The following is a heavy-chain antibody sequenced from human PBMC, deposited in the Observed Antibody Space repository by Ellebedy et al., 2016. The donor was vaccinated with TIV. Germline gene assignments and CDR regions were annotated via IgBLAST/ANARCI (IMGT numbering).Heavy chain of an antibody. CDR1: GFTFSDHF. D-gene: IGHD3-16*01. CDR2: STNKANSYTT. J-gene: IGHJ4*02. Sequence: GESLKISCATSGFTFSDHFMDWVRQAPGKGLEWVGRSTNKANSYTTHYAASVKGRFTISRDDSKNSLYLQMNNLRDEDTAVYYCSRDGGRGGGNDFWGQGTLVIVSS. CDR3: SRDGGRGGGNDF. V-gene: IGHV3-72*01.